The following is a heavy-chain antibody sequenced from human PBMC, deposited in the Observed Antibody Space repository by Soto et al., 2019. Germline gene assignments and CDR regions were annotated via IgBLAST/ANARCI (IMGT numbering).Heavy chain of an antibody. CDR1: GFTFSSYA. Sequence: EVQLLESGGGLVQPGGSLRLSCAASGFTFSSYAMSWVRQAPGKGLEWVSAIGGSGDSAYYADSVKGRFIISRDDSEKPLYLLRDGLGAEDTAVYYCAGAPRYCPGGNCYRLVDYWGDGTGVTVSS. V-gene: IGHV3-23*01. J-gene: IGHJ4*01. CDR2: IGGSGDSA. D-gene: IGHD2-15*01. CDR3: AGAPRYCPGGNCYRLVDY.